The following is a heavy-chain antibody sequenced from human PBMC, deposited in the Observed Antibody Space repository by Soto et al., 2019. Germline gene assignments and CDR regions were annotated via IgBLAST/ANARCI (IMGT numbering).Heavy chain of an antibody. V-gene: IGHV3-48*01. CDR1: GFTFSSYS. J-gene: IGHJ1*01. CDR3: ACMDYGDYFPH. Sequence: EVQLVETGGGLVQPGGSLRLSCAASGFTFSSYSMNWVRQAPGKGLEWVSYISSSSSTIYYADSVKGRFTISRDNAKNSLYLQMNSLRAEDTAVYSCACMDYGDYFPHWGQGTLVTVSS. D-gene: IGHD4-17*01. CDR2: ISSSSSTI.